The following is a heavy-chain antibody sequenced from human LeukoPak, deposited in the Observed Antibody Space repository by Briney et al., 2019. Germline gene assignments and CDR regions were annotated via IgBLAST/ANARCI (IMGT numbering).Heavy chain of an antibody. J-gene: IGHJ4*02. CDR3: AKGLRFLEWLSQDDY. V-gene: IGHV3-23*01. Sequence: GGSLRLSCAASGFTVSSNYMSWVRQAPGKGLEWVSAISGSGGSTYYADSVKGRFTISRDNSKNTLYLQMNSLRAEDTAVYYCAKGLRFLEWLSQDDYWGQGTLVTVSS. D-gene: IGHD3-3*01. CDR1: GFTVSSNY. CDR2: ISGSGGST.